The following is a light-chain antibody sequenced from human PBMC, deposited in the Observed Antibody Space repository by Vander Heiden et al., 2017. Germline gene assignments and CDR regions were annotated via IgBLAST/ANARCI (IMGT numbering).Light chain of an antibody. CDR1: RSNIGNNY. CDR2: DNN. Sequence: HSVLTQPPSASAAPGQKVIISCSGGRSNIGNNYVSWYQQLPGTAPKLLIYDNNKRPSGIPDRFSGSKSGTSATLAITGLQTGDEADYYCGAWDDSLSGIFGSGTKVTVL. CDR3: GAWDDSLSGI. V-gene: IGLV1-51*01. J-gene: IGLJ1*01.